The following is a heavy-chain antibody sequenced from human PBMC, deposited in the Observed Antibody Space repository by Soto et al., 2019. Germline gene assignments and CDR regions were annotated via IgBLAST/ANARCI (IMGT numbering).Heavy chain of an antibody. CDR1: GFTFSSYA. CDR3: AKDKDYYGSGSGFDY. CDR2: ISGSGGST. D-gene: IGHD3-10*01. J-gene: IGHJ4*02. Sequence: EVQLLESGGGLVQPGGSLRLSCAASGFTFSSYAMSWVRQAPGKGLEWVSAISGSGGSTYYADSVKGRFTISRDNSKNTQYLQMNSLRAEDTAVYYCAKDKDYYGSGSGFDYWGQGTLVTVSS. V-gene: IGHV3-23*01.